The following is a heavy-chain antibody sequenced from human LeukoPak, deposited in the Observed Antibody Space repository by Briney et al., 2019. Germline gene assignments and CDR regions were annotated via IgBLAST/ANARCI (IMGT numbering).Heavy chain of an antibody. J-gene: IGHJ4*02. Sequence: HTGGSLRLSCAASGFTFDDYAMHWVRQAPGKGLEWVSLISGDGGSIYYADSVKGRFTISRDNSKNSLYLQMNSLRTEDTALYYCAKVSQMLDYYDSSGPIDYWGQGTLVTVSS. CDR3: AKVSQMLDYYDSSGPIDY. CDR1: GFTFDDYA. CDR2: ISGDGGSI. D-gene: IGHD3-22*01. V-gene: IGHV3-43*02.